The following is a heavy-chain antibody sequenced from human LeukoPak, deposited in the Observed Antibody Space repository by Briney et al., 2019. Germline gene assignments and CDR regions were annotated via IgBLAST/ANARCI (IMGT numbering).Heavy chain of an antibody. D-gene: IGHD3-22*01. Sequence: PGGSLRLSCAASGFTFSSYAMNWVREAPGKGLEWVSAISGSCGSTYYADSAKGRFTISRDKSKITLYLQMNSLRAEDTAVYYCATTRYYYDSSGYSTFDYWGQGTLVTVSS. CDR3: ATTRYYYDSSGYSTFDY. CDR1: GFTFSSYA. J-gene: IGHJ4*02. V-gene: IGHV3-23*01. CDR2: ISGSCGST.